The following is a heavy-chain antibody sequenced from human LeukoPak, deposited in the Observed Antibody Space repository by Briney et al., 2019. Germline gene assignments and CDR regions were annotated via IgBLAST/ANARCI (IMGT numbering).Heavy chain of an antibody. CDR3: ARDSGSAYYSSAGY. D-gene: IGHD3-22*01. CDR2: ISYDGSNK. Sequence: GGSLRLSCAASGFTFSSYGMHWVRQAPGKGLEWVAVISYDGSNKYYADSVKGRFTISRDNSKNTLYLQMNSLRVEDTAVYYCARDSGSAYYSSAGYWGQGTLVTVSS. J-gene: IGHJ4*02. CDR1: GFTFSSYG. V-gene: IGHV3-30*03.